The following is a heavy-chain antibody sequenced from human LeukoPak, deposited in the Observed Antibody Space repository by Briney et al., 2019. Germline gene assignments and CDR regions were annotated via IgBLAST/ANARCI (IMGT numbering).Heavy chain of an antibody. J-gene: IGHJ4*02. D-gene: IGHD3-10*01. V-gene: IGHV4-59*08. CDR3: ARRSTFENFFDY. CDR2: IYYSGST. CDR1: GGSISSYY. Sequence: SETLSLTCTVSGGSISSYYWSWIRQPPGKGLEWIGHIYYSGSTNYNPSLKSRVTMSVDTSNRQLSLKLSSLTAADSAVYYCARRSTFENFFDYWGQGTPVTVSS.